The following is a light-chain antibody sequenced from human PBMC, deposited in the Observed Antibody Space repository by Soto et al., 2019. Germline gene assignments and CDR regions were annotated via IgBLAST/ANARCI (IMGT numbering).Light chain of an antibody. CDR3: GTWDSSLSAWV. Sequence: QSVLTQPPSASAAPGQKVTISCSGGSSNIGNNYVAWYQQLPGAAPQLLIYDNSERPSGIPDRFSGSKSGTSATLGISGLQTGDEADYYCGTWDSSLSAWVFGGGTKLTVL. V-gene: IGLV1-51*01. CDR1: SSNIGNNY. CDR2: DNS. J-gene: IGLJ3*02.